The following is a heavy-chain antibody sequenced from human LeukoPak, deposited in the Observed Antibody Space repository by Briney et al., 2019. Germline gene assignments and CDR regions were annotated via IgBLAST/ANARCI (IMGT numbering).Heavy chain of an antibody. V-gene: IGHV3-20*04. D-gene: IGHD2-2*01. Sequence: GGSLRLSCAASGFTFDDYGMSWIRQAPGKGLEWVSGINWNGGSTGYADSVKGRFTISRDNAKNTLYLQMNSLRADDTAVYYCARGGTPKSSIVVIPASIDYDYYGMDVWGQGTTVTVS. CDR3: ARGGTPKSSIVVIPASIDYDYYGMDV. J-gene: IGHJ6*02. CDR1: GFTFDDYG. CDR2: INWNGGST.